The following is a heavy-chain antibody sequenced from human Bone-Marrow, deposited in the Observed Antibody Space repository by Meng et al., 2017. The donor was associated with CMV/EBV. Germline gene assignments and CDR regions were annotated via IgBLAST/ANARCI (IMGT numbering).Heavy chain of an antibody. Sequence: CTVAGGSISSSSYYWGWIRQPPGKGLEWIGSIYYSGSTYYNPSLKSRVTISVDTSKNQFSLKLSSVTAADTAVYYCARQSGEVRDYWGQGTLVTVSS. CDR3: ARQSGEVRDY. J-gene: IGHJ4*02. D-gene: IGHD3-10*01. V-gene: IGHV4-39*01. CDR2: IYYSGST. CDR1: GGSISSSSYY.